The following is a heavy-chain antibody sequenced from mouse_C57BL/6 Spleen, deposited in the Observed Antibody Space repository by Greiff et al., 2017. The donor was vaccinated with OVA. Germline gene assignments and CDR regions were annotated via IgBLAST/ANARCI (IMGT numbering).Heavy chain of an antibody. CDR2: ISSGSSTI. D-gene: IGHD2-4*01. CDR3: ARGYDYPYWYFDV. CDR1: GFTFSDYG. Sequence: VQLKQSGGGLVKPGGSLKLSCAASGFTFSDYGMHWVRQAPEKGLEWVAYISSGSSTIYYADTVKGRFTISRDNAKNTLFLQMTSLRSEDTAMYYCARGYDYPYWYFDVWGTGTTVTVSS. V-gene: IGHV5-17*01. J-gene: IGHJ1*03.